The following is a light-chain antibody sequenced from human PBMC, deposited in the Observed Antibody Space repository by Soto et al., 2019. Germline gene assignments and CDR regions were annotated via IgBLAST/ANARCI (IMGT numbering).Light chain of an antibody. J-gene: IGKJ4*01. CDR2: ASY. V-gene: IGKV1-9*01. Sequence: IELTQSPSSLSASVGDRVTITCRASPGSSTSFAWYQHKPGKPPKLLIYASYTLHSGVPSRFSGGGYGTEFALTISSLQPEDFATYYCQHLITYPLTFGGGTKVDIK. CDR3: QHLITYPLT. CDR1: PGSSTS.